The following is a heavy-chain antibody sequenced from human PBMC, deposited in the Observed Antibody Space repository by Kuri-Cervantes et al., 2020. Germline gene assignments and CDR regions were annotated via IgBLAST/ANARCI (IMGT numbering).Heavy chain of an antibody. CDR2: ISSDGSNK. V-gene: IGHV3-30*18. CDR3: AKVSLAGSTFHSLATLSGMDV. J-gene: IGHJ6*02. CDR1: GFTFSDYY. Sequence: GESLKISCAASGFTFSDYYMSWVRQAPGKGLEWVAVISSDGSNKNYADSVKGRFTISRDNSKNTLYLQMNSLRAEDTAVYYCAKVSLAGSTFHSLATLSGMDVWGQGTTVTVSS. D-gene: IGHD1-14*01.